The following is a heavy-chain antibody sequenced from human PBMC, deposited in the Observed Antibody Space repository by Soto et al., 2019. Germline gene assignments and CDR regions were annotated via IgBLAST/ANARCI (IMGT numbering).Heavy chain of an antibody. CDR2: IYYSGST. V-gene: IGHV4-30-4*01. J-gene: IGHJ4*02. CDR1: GGSISSCDYY. D-gene: IGHD3-16*01. CDR3: AREGAVTPGRPDY. Sequence: QVQLQESGPGLVKPSQTLSLTCTVSGGSISSCDYYWSWIRQPPGKGLEWIGSIYYSGSTYYNPSLKSRVTISVDTSKNQFSLKLSSVTAADTAVYYCAREGAVTPGRPDYWGQGTLVTVSS.